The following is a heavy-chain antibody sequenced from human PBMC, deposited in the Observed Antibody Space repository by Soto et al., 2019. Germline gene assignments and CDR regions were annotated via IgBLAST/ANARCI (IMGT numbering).Heavy chain of an antibody. CDR3: ASMIGDPVLSFDS. CDR2: IFYSGST. V-gene: IGHV4-59*01. CDR1: GGSISSYY. Sequence: QVQLQESGPGLVKPSETLSLTCTVSGGSISSYYWSWLRQPPGKGLEWIGFIFYSGSTSYNPSLKSRVTISIDTSEYQCSLRLNSVTAADTAVYYCASMIGDPVLSFDSWGQGTLVAVSS. D-gene: IGHD3-10*02. J-gene: IGHJ5*01.